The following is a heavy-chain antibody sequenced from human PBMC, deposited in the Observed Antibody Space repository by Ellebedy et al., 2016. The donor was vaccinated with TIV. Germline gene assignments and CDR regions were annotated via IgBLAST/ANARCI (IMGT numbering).Heavy chain of an antibody. CDR1: GYTFTNYA. CDR2: VNAGNNKT. D-gene: IGHD3-10*01. J-gene: IGHJ4*02. CDR3: ARGSAEGRAFDY. Sequence: AASVKVSCKASGYTFTNYAIHWVRQAPGQRLEWMGWVNAGNNKTKYSEKFQGRVTMTGDTPASTAYMELSSLTSEDTAMYYCARGSAEGRAFDYWGQGTLVTVSS. V-gene: IGHV1-3*01.